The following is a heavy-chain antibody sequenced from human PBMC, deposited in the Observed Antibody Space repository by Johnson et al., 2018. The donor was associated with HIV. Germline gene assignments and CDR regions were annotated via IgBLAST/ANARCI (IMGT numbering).Heavy chain of an antibody. V-gene: IGHV3-20*04. D-gene: IGHD1-26*01. Sequence: EVQLVESGGGVVRPGESLRLSCAASGFTFHDNGMTWVRQVSGKGLEWVSSINWNGGNTGYADSVKGRFTISRDNDENSLYLQMNSLRAEDTALYYCARVSYSGTYWAFDIWGQGTVVTVSS. CDR2: INWNGGNT. J-gene: IGHJ3*02. CDR3: ARVSYSGTYWAFDI. CDR1: GFTFHDNG.